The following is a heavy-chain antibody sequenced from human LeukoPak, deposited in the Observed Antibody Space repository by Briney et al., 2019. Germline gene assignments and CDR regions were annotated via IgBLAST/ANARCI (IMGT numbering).Heavy chain of an antibody. Sequence: PGGSLRLSCAASGFSFNTYAMSWVRQAPGKGLEWVANIKQDGSEKYYVDSVKGRFTISRDNAKNSLYLQMNSLRAEDTAVYYCARVNDFWSGYWKYYFDYWGQGTLVTVSS. CDR3: ARVNDFWSGYWKYYFDY. J-gene: IGHJ4*02. D-gene: IGHD3-3*01. V-gene: IGHV3-7*01. CDR1: GFSFNTYA. CDR2: IKQDGSEK.